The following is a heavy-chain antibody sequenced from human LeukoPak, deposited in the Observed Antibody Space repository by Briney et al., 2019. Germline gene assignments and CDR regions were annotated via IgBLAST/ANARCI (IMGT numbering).Heavy chain of an antibody. CDR2: IYPSGST. J-gene: IGHJ3*02. CDR1: GGSISGYY. Sequence: SETLSPTCTVSGGSISGYYWSWLRQPAGKGLEWIGRIYPSGSTNYNPSLKSRVTMSADTSKNQFSLKLSSVIAADTAVYYCARDPGYYGSGRGDAFDIWGQGTMVTVSS. V-gene: IGHV4-4*07. CDR3: ARDPGYYGSGRGDAFDI. D-gene: IGHD3-10*01.